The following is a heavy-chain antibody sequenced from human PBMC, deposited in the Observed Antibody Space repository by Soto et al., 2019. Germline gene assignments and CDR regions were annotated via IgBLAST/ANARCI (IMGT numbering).Heavy chain of an antibody. CDR2: ISGYNGNT. J-gene: IGHJ4*02. CDR1: GYTFTKYG. D-gene: IGHD2-8*01. CDR3: ARDLNIILKGLRYYFDY. V-gene: IGHV1-18*01. Sequence: QVQLVQTGAEVKKPGASVKVSCKASGYTFTKYGFSWVRQAPGQGLEWLGWISGYNGNTNYAQKCQDRVTMTTETTRSTAYMELSSLRSDDTAVYYCARDLNIILKGLRYYFDYWGQGILVNVSS.